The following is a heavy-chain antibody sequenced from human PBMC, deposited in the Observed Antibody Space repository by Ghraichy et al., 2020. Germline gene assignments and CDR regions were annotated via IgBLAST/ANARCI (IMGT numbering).Heavy chain of an antibody. CDR2: IYTTGST. CDR3: ARGGYCTSTSCCATCHGLEV. J-gene: IGHJ6*02. V-gene: IGHV4-61*10. D-gene: IGHD2-2*01. CDR1: GASVSTGSYY. Sequence: SETLSLTCTVSGASVSTGSYYWSWIRQPAGKGPEWIGRIYTTGSTNYNPSLKSRVTISSDTSKNQFSLKMSSVTAADTAVYYCARGGYCTSTSCCATCHGLEVWGQGTTVTVSS.